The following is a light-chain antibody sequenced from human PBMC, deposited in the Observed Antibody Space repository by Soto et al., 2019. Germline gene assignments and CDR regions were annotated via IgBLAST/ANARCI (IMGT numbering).Light chain of an antibody. J-gene: IGKJ1*01. CDR2: GVS. CDR3: QQYMSSVT. CDR1: QSVDSTF. Sequence: EIVLTQSPGSLSMSPGERVTLSCRASQSVDSTFFAWYQKKPGQAPRLLIYGVSKRATGIPDRFSGSGSGTDFTLTSTRLEPEDFAVYYCQQYMSSVTFGQGTRVEIK. V-gene: IGKV3-20*01.